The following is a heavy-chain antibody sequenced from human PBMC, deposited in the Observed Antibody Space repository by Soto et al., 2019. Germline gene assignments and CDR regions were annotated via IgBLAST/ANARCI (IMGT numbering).Heavy chain of an antibody. J-gene: IGHJ4*02. CDR1: GYTFTGYY. V-gene: IGHV1-2*02. CDR2: INPNSGGS. Sequence: ASVKVSCKPSGYTFTGYYMHWVRQAPGQGLEWMGCINPNSGGSSYIQKFQGRVTMTRDTSITSVYMELSRLRSDDTAVYYCARANSGDDDEFEYGGQGTPVTVYS. D-gene: IGHD5-12*01. CDR3: ARANSGDDDEFEY.